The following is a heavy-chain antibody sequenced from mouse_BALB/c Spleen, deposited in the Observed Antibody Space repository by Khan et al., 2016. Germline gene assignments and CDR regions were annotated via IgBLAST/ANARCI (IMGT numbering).Heavy chain of an antibody. CDR3: ARVRQAVDY. CDR1: GFTFSTYA. D-gene: IGHD2-14*01. V-gene: IGHV5-6-3*01. J-gene: IGHJ4*01. Sequence: EVELVESGGGLVQPGGSLKLSCAASGFTFSTYAMSWVRQTPDKRLELVATINRNGGSTYYPDNVKGRFTISRDNAKNTLYLQMSSLKSEDTAMYYCARVRQAVDYWGQGTSVTVSS. CDR2: INRNGGST.